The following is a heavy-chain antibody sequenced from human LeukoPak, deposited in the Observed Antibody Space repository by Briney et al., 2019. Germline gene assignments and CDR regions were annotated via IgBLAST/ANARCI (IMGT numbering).Heavy chain of an antibody. V-gene: IGHV4-34*01. J-gene: IGHJ4*02. CDR3: ARQTGSGLFILP. CDR2: INYSGTP. Sequence: SETLSLTCAVSGVSFSNYYWCWIRQSPGKGLEWVGEINYSGTPTYNPSLKSRVTISVDVSKNQVSLNLNSVTAADTAVYYCARQTGSGLFILPGGQGTLVTVSS. D-gene: IGHD3/OR15-3a*01. CDR1: GVSFSNYY.